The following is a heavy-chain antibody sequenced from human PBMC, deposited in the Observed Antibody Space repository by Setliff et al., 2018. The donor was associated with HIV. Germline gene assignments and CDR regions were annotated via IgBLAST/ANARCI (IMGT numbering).Heavy chain of an antibody. D-gene: IGHD3-22*01. V-gene: IGHV1-18*01. CDR2: ISAYNGNT. CDR1: GYTFTSYD. J-gene: IGHJ6*02. CDR3: AREIGDYYDSSGYYPPTDYYYGMDV. Sequence: ASVKVSCKASGYTFTSYDISWVRQAPGQGLEWMGWISAYNGNTNYAQKLQGRVTMTTDTSTSTTYMELRSLRSDDTAVYYCAREIGDYYDSSGYYPPTDYYYGMDVWGQGTTVTVSS.